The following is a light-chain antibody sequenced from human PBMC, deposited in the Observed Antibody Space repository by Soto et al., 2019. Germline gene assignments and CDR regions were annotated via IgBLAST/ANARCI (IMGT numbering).Light chain of an antibody. V-gene: IGLV1-51*01. CDR1: SSNIGNNY. CDR2: DNN. Sequence: QSVLTQPPSVSAAPGQKVTISCSGSSSNIGNNYVSWYQQLPGTAPKLLIYDNNKRPSGIPDRFSGSKSGTSATLGITGLQTGEEADYCCGTWDSSLSSEVFGGGTKLTVL. J-gene: IGLJ2*01. CDR3: GTWDSSLSSEV.